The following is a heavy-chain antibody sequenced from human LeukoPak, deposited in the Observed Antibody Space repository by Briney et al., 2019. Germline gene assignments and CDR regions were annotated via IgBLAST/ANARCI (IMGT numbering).Heavy chain of an antibody. CDR3: ARARPFGGYFDL. D-gene: IGHD4-23*01. CDR1: GFTFSNYA. J-gene: IGHJ4*02. V-gene: IGHV3-23*01. CDR2: ITARADST. Sequence: GGSLRLSCAASGFTFSNYAMSWVRQAPGKGLEWVSGITARADSTYYADSVKGRVTISRDNSKNTLFLQLNSLRAEDAAVYYCARARPFGGYFDLWGQGTLVTVSS.